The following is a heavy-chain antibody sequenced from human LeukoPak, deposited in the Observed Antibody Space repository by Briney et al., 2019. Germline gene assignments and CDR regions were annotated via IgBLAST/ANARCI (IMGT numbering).Heavy chain of an antibody. Sequence: GGSLRLSCAASGFTFSSYEMNWVRQAPGKGLEWVSYISSSGSTIYYADSVKGRFTISRDNAKNSLYLQMNSLRAEDTAVYYCAGDRAPSGSYFFDYWGQGTLVTVSS. CDR1: GFTFSSYE. V-gene: IGHV3-48*03. D-gene: IGHD1-26*01. CDR3: AGDRAPSGSYFFDY. J-gene: IGHJ4*02. CDR2: ISSSGSTI.